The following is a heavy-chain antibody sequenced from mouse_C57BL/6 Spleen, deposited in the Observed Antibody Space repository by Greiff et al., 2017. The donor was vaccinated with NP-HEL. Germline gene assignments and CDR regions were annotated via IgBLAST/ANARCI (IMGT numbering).Heavy chain of an antibody. V-gene: IGHV5-4*01. J-gene: IGHJ4*01. CDR3: ARDYYGSSPIWAMDY. Sequence: VQLKESGGGLVKPGGSLKLSCAASGFTFSSYAMSWVRQTPEKRLEWVATISDGGSYTYYPDNVKGRFTISRDNAKNNLYLQMSHLKSEDTAMYYGARDYYGSSPIWAMDYWGQGTSVTVSS. CDR2: ISDGGSYT. CDR1: GFTFSSYA. D-gene: IGHD1-1*01.